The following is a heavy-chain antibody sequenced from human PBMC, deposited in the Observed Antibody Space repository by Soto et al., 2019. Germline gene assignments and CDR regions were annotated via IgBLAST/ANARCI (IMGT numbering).Heavy chain of an antibody. J-gene: IGHJ6*02. Sequence: PGGSLRLSCAASGFTFSSYSMNWVRQAPGKGLEWVSYISSSSSTIYYADSVKGRFTISRDNAKNSLYLQMNSLRGEDTAVYYCARKGSGYFKYYYGMDVWGQGTTVTVSS. CDR3: ARKGSGYFKYYYGMDV. CDR1: GFTFSSYS. V-gene: IGHV3-48*01. CDR2: ISSSSSTI. D-gene: IGHD3-3*01.